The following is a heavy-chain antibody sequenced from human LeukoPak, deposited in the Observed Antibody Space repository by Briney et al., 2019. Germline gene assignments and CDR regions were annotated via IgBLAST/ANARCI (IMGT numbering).Heavy chain of an antibody. CDR3: AREGIAAAGPPYFDY. D-gene: IGHD6-13*01. J-gene: IGHJ4*02. Sequence: SETLSLTCTVSGGSISSYYWSWIRQPAGKGLEWIGRIYTSGSTNYNPSLKSRVTMSVDTSKNQFSLKLSSVTAADTAVYYCAREGIAAAGPPYFDYWGQGTLVTVSS. V-gene: IGHV4-4*07. CDR2: IYTSGST. CDR1: GGSISSYY.